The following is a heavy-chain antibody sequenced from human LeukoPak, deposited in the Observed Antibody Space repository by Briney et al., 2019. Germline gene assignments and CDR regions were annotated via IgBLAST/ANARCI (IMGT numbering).Heavy chain of an antibody. V-gene: IGHV4-39*01. CDR1: GGSISSSRYY. J-gene: IGHJ3*02. D-gene: IGHD3-3*01. CDR2: IDHSGST. Sequence: SETLSLTCTVSGGSISSSRYYWAWIRQPPGKGLECIASIDHSGSTNYNPSLKSRVTTSVDTSKNQFSLKLSSVTAADTAVYYCARSRLEWFASDAFDIWGQGTMVAVSS. CDR3: ARSRLEWFASDAFDI.